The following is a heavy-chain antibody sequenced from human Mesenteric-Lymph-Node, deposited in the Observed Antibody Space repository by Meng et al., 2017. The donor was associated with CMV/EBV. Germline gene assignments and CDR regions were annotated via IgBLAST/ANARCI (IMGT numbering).Heavy chain of an antibody. J-gene: IGHJ3*02. CDR1: GYTFSIYG. D-gene: IGHD4-17*01. Sequence: SVKVSCKASGYTFSIYGISWVRQAPGQGLEWMGGIIPIFGTANYAQKFQGRVTITTDESTSTAYMELSSLRSEDTAVYYCARALREGDYDAFDIWGQGTMVTVSS. CDR3: ARALREGDYDAFDI. CDR2: IIPIFGTA. V-gene: IGHV1-69*05.